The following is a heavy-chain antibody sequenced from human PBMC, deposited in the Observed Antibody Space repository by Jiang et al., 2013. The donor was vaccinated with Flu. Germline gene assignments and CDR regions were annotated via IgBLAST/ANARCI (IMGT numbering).Heavy chain of an antibody. CDR2: TYYRSKWYN. CDR3: ARGSTRHLDY. CDR1: GDSVSSDSGA. V-gene: IGHV6-1*01. J-gene: IGHJ4*02. Sequence: GPGLVKPSQTLSLTCAISGDSVSSDSGAWNWIRQSPTRGLEWLGRTYYRSKWYNDYAPSVTSRIIINPDTSKNQFSLHLNSATAEDTAVYYCARGSTRHLDYWGQGTLVTVSS.